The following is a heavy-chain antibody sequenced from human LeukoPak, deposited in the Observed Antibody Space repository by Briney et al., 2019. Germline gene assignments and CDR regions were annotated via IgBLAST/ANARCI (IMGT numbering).Heavy chain of an antibody. CDR2: IIPIFGTA. Sequence: GASVKVSCKASGGTFSSYAISWVRQAPGQGLEWMGGIIPIFGTANYAQKFQGRVTITADESTSTAYMELSSLRSEDTAVYYCARGVSTTVVTLYYFDYWGQGTLVTASS. V-gene: IGHV1-69*01. CDR1: GGTFSSYA. D-gene: IGHD4-23*01. J-gene: IGHJ4*02. CDR3: ARGVSTTVVTLYYFDY.